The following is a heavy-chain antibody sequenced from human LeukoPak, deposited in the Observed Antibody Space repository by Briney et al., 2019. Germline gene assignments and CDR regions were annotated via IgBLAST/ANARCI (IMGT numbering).Heavy chain of an antibody. CDR2: IYYSGST. J-gene: IGHJ5*02. V-gene: IGHV4-59*01. D-gene: IGHD4-11*01. CDR3: AGRYSNYDFPAPPGWFDP. Sequence: SETLSLTCTVSGGSISSYYWSWIRQPPGKGLEWIGYIYYSGSTNYNPSLKSRVTISADTSKNQFSLKLSSVTAADTAVYYCAGRYSNYDFPAPPGWFDPWGQGTLVTVSS. CDR1: GGSISSYY.